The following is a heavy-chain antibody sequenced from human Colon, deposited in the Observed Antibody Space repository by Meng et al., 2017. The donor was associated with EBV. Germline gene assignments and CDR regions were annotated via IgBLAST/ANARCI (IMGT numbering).Heavy chain of an antibody. Sequence: QLQLKESGPGMVKPSKPLSLTCVVPVVFISSGNYHWSWIRQAPGKGLEWIGHSESTSYNPSLRSRVVISVDTAKNQFSLRLDSVTAADTAVYYCTTYAVGAGGRGYWGPGTLVTVSS. D-gene: IGHD2-15*01. CDR1: VVFISSGNYH. V-gene: IGHV4-30-4*01. CDR3: TTYAVGAGGRGY. CDR2: HSEST. J-gene: IGHJ4*02.